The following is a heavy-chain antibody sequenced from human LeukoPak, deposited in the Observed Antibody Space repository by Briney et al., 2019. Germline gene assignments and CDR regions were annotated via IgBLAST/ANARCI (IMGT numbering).Heavy chain of an antibody. CDR1: GYTFTSYD. CDR2: MNPNSGNT. Sequence: GASVKVSCKASGYTFTSYDINWVRQATGQGLEWMGWMNPNSGNTGYAQKFQGRVTITRNTSISTAYMELSSLRSEDTAVYYCARGRRTMVRGVTWYYMDVWGKGTTVTISS. CDR3: ARGRRTMVRGVTWYYMDV. D-gene: IGHD3-10*01. V-gene: IGHV1-8*03. J-gene: IGHJ6*03.